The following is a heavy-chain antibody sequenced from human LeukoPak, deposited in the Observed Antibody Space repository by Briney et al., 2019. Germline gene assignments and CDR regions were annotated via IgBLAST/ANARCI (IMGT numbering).Heavy chain of an antibody. D-gene: IGHD3-9*01. Sequence: QAGGSLRLSCAASGFSFSSYGMHGGRQAPGKGLGWVAFIRDDGSNKYYADSVKCRFTISRDNSKNTLYLQMHSLRAEDQALYYCAKDRGYSDILTGPGVLDSWGQGTLVTVSS. J-gene: IGHJ4*02. V-gene: IGHV3-30*02. CDR2: IRDDGSNK. CDR1: GFSFSSYG. CDR3: AKDRGYSDILTGPGVLDS.